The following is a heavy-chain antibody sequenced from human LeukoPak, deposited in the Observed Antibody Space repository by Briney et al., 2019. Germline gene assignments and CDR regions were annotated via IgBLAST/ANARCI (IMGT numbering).Heavy chain of an antibody. CDR1: GFTFSTYA. CDR3: AKDGDVVVPGAFPEH. Sequence: TGGSLRLSCAASGFTFSTYAMSWVRQAPGKGLEWVSAISGSGGTTYYADSVKGRFTISRDNSKNTVYLQMNSLRAEDTAVYYCAKDGDVVVPGAFPEHWGQGTLVTVSS. CDR2: ISGSGGTT. D-gene: IGHD2-2*01. J-gene: IGHJ4*02. V-gene: IGHV3-23*01.